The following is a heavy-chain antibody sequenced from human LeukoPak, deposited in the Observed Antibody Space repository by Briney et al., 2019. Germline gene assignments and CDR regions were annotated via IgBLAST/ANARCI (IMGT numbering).Heavy chain of an antibody. CDR3: AMDTVVTLSLPYYYMDV. CDR1: GGTFSSYA. J-gene: IGHJ6*03. Sequence: ASVKVSCKASGGTFSSYAISWVRQAPGQGLEWMGGIIPIFGTANYAQKFQGGVTITTDESTSTAYMELSSLRSEATAVYYCAMDTVVTLSLPYYYMDVWGKGTTVTVSS. V-gene: IGHV1-69*05. CDR2: IIPIFGTA. D-gene: IGHD4-23*01.